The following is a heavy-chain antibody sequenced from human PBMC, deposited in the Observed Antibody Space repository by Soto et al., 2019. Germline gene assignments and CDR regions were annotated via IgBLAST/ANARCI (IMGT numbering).Heavy chain of an antibody. CDR1: GFMFSNNG. CDR2: ISYDGSET. CDR3: ARVAIMTAVDY. D-gene: IGHD3-16*01. Sequence: GGSLRLSCAGSGFMFSNNGMHWVRRAPGKGLEWVAFISYDGSETFYADSVKGRFTISRDNSKSTLFLHMSSLKNEDTAVYYCARVAIMTAVDYWGQGTLVTVSS. V-gene: IGHV3-30*03. J-gene: IGHJ4*02.